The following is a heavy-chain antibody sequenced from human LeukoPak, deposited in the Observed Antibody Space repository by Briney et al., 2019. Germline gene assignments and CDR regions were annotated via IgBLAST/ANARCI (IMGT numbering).Heavy chain of an antibody. Sequence: SETLSLTCAAYGGSFSGYYWSWIRQPPGKGLEWIGEINHSGSTNYNPSLKSRVTISVDTSKNQFSLKLSSVTAADTAVYYCARANAVVVVAAPLGYYFDYWGQGTLVTVSS. CDR2: INHSGST. V-gene: IGHV4-34*01. J-gene: IGHJ4*02. D-gene: IGHD2-15*01. CDR1: GGSFSGYY. CDR3: ARANAVVVVAAPLGYYFDY.